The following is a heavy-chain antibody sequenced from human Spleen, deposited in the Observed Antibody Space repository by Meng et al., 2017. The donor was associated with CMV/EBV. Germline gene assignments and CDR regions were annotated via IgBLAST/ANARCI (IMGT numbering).Heavy chain of an antibody. CDR2: INPSSGAT. D-gene: IGHD2-21*02. CDR1: GYTFTGYY. V-gene: IGHV1-2*02. CDR3: GREFPRWGLEFDY. J-gene: IGHJ4*02. Sequence: ASVKVSCKASGYTFTGYYMHWVRQAPGQGLEWMGWINPSSGATDYTQKFRGRVTVTSDTSTRTAYMELSGLTSDDTAVYYCGREFPRWGLEFDYWGQGTLVTVSS.